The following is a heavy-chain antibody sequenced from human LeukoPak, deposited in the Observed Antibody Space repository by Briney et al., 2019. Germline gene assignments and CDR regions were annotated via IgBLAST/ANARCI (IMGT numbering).Heavy chain of an antibody. CDR2: IIPIFGTA. J-gene: IGHJ3*02. Sequence: SVKVSCKASGGTFSSYAISWVRQAPGQGLEWMGGIIPIFGTANYAQKFQGRVTITADESTSTAYMELSSLRSEDTAVYYCARGPVYSGYDDAFDIWGQGTMVTVSS. V-gene: IGHV1-69*13. CDR3: ARGPVYSGYDDAFDI. D-gene: IGHD5-12*01. CDR1: GGTFSSYA.